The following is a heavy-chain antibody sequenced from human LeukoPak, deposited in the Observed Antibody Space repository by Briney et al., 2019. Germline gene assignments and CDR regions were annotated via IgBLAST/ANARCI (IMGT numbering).Heavy chain of an antibody. CDR3: ASVEIGYCSGGSCYPRY. J-gene: IGHJ4*02. CDR1: GGTFSSYA. CDR2: IIPILGIA. D-gene: IGHD2-15*01. Sequence: GASVKVSCKASGGTFSSYAISWVRQAPGQGLEWMGRIIPILGIANYAQKFQGRVTITADESTSTAYMELSSLRSEDTAVYYCASVEIGYCSGGSCYPRYWGQGTLVTVSS. V-gene: IGHV1-69*04.